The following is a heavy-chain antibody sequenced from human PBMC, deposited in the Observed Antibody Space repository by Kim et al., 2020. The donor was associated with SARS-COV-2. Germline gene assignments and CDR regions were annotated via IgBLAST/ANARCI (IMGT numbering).Heavy chain of an antibody. CDR3: VRATALTYYDIWSAFEH. CDR2: ISWNSETI. V-gene: IGHV3-9*01. Sequence: GGSLRLSCAASGFTFDDYAMHWVRQTPGKGPEWVSSISWNSETIAYADSVKGRFTIARDNAQNSLYLQMNSLRVEDTAFYFCVRATALTYYDIWSAFEHWGQGTLVAVSS. D-gene: IGHD3-9*01. CDR1: GFTFDDYA. J-gene: IGHJ4*02.